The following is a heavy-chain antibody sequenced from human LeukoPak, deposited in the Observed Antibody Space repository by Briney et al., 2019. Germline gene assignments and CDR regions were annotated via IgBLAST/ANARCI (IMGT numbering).Heavy chain of an antibody. D-gene: IGHD6-6*01. CDR3: ASVRIAARTDRLYYYYYMDV. J-gene: IGHJ6*03. Sequence: ETLSLTCTVSGVSISSHYMSWVRQPPGKGLEWMANIYYSGTTNYNPALKSRLTISVDTSKSQFSLQLSSVTAADTAVYYCASVRIAARTDRLYYYYYMDVWGKGTTVTVSS. CDR1: GVSISSHY. CDR2: IYYSGTT. V-gene: IGHV4-59*11.